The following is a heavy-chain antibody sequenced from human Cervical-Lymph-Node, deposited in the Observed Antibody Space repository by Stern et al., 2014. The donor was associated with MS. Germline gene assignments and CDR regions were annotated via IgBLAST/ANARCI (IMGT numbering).Heavy chain of an antibody. Sequence: VQLVQSGAEVKKPGSSVKVSCKSSGGISWVRQAPGQGLEWMGGVIPFVGTSNYAQEFKGRVPITGATSTTKTHLDLHTLTSAGPAVYYCARGSGDNWFGPWGQGTLVTVS. J-gene: IGHJ5*02. CDR2: VIPFVGTS. CDR1: GG. D-gene: IGHD3-10*01. CDR3: ARGSGDNWFGP. V-gene: IGHV1-69*14.